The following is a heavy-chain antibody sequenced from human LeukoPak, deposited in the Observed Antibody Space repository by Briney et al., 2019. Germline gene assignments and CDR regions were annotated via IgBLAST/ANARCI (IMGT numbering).Heavy chain of an antibody. CDR3: AKGGWLEY. Sequence: QPGGSLRLSCAASGFTFSNYAMSWVRQAPGKGLEWVSAIDASGGSTAHADSVRGRFTISRDNYKNTLYMQMNTLRAEDTAVYYCAKGGWLEYWGQGTLVAVSS. V-gene: IGHV3-23*01. D-gene: IGHD6-19*01. J-gene: IGHJ4*02. CDR1: GFTFSNYA. CDR2: IDASGGST.